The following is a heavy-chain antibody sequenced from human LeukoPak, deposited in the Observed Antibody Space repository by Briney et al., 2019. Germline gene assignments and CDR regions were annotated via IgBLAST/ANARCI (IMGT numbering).Heavy chain of an antibody. D-gene: IGHD6-13*01. CDR2: IYYSGST. Sequence: SETLSLTCTVSGGSISSYYWSWTRQPPGKGLEWIGYIYYSGSTNYNPSLKSRVTISVDTSKNQFSLKLSSVTAADTAVYYCARLGYSSSWYVIGYWGQGTLVTVSS. J-gene: IGHJ4*02. CDR3: ARLGYSSSWYVIGY. CDR1: GGSISSYY. V-gene: IGHV4-59*08.